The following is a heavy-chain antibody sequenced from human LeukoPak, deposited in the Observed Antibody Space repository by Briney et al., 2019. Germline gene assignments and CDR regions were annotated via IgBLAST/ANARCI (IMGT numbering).Heavy chain of an antibody. J-gene: IGHJ5*02. D-gene: IGHD3-22*01. CDR2: INPSGGST. V-gene: IGHV1-46*01. CDR3: ARDVGGSSGYYSNWFDP. CDR1: GYTFTSYY. Sequence: ASVKVSCKASGYTFTSYYMHWVRQAPGQGLEWMGIINPSGGSTSYAQKFQGRVTMTRDMSTSTVYMGLSSLRSEDTAVYYCARDVGGSSGYYSNWFDPWGQGTLVTVSS.